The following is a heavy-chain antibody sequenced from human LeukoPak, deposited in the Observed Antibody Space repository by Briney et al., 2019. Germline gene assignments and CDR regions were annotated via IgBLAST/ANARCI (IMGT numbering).Heavy chain of an antibody. CDR3: ARRSPSQVLTGYSPSYFFDY. J-gene: IGHJ4*02. Sequence: SETLSLTCVVSDASINSATYFWGWIRQPPGKWLEWIGSISTSGITYYNPSLKSRATMSMDTSKNQVSLKLNSLTGADTAVYYCARRSPSQVLTGYSPSYFFDYWGPGTPVRVSS. D-gene: IGHD3-9*01. CDR2: ISTSGIT. CDR1: DASINSATYF. V-gene: IGHV4-39*01.